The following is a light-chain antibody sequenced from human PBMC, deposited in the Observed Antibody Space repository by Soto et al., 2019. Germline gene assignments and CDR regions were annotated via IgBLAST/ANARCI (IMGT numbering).Light chain of an antibody. V-gene: IGLV1-40*01. Sequence: SVLTQPPSVSGAPGQRVAISCTGSSSNIGAGYDVHWYQQLPGTAPKLLIYGNSNRPSGVPDRFSGSKSSTSASLAITGLQAEDEADYYCQSYDSSLSGKVFGTGTKVTVL. J-gene: IGLJ1*01. CDR3: QSYDSSLSGKV. CDR2: GNS. CDR1: SSNIGAGYD.